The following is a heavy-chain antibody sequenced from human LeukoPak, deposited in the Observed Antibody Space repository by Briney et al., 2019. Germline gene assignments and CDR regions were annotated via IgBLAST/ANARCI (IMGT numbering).Heavy chain of an antibody. D-gene: IGHD6-13*01. CDR3: ARTGYSSSYYKFRFDY. Sequence: SETLSLTCSVFGGSISNNIYYWGWIRQPPGKGLEWIGNIYYSGSTYYNPSLKSRVIISVDTSKNQFSLKMSSVTAADTAVYYCARTGYSSSYYKFRFDYWGQGTLVTVSS. CDR2: IYYSGST. J-gene: IGHJ4*02. CDR1: GGSISNNIYY. V-gene: IGHV4-39*07.